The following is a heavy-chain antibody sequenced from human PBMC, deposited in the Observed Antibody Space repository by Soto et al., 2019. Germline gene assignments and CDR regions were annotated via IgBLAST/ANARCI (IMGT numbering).Heavy chain of an antibody. V-gene: IGHV3-23*01. CDR3: ARGTGTSLSYFDF. J-gene: IGHJ4*01. D-gene: IGHD1-7*01. CDR1: GFTFTSHA. Sequence: EVQLLESGGGLVQPGGSLRLSCAASGFTFTSHAMTWVRQAPGEGLEWVSGISGSGAGTYYADSVKGRFTISRDISKNTLYLQMNSLRAEDTALYYCARGTGTSLSYFDFWGHGTLVSVSS. CDR2: ISGSGAGT.